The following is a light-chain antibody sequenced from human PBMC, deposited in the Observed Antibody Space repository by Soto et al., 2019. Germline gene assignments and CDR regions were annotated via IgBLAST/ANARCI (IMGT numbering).Light chain of an antibody. CDR1: SSDVGSHNF. V-gene: IGLV2-23*02. CDR2: EVT. CDR3: CSYADTTTWV. Sequence: QSALTQPASVSGSPGQSITISCTGTSSDVGSHNFVSWYQQRPGKAPKLMIFEVTKRPSGVSDRFSASKSGNTAFLTISGVRAEDEADYYCCSYADTTTWVFGGGTKVTVL. J-gene: IGLJ3*02.